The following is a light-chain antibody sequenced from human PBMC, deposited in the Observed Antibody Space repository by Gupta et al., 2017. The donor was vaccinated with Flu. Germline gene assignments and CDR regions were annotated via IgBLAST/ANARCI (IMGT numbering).Light chain of an antibody. CDR2: EVS. Sequence: QSALTQPPSASGSPGQSVTISCTGTSSDVGGYNYVSWYQQHPGKAPKLMIYEVSKRPSGVPDRFSGSKSGNTASLTVSGLQAEDGADYYCSSYAGSNNVVFGGGTKLNVL. CDR1: SSDVGGYNY. J-gene: IGLJ2*01. CDR3: SSYAGSNNVV. V-gene: IGLV2-8*01.